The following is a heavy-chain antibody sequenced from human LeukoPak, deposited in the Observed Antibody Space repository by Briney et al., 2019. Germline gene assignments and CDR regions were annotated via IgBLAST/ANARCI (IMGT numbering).Heavy chain of an antibody. Sequence: GGSLRLSCAASGFTFSSYWMSWVRQAPGKGLEWVANIKQDGSEKYYVDSVKGRFTISRDNAKNSLYLQMNSLRAEDMAVYYCARGPCTVTTCYNWFDPWGQGTLVTVSS. D-gene: IGHD4-11*01. CDR3: ARGPCTVTTCYNWFDP. V-gene: IGHV3-7*01. CDR1: GFTFSSYW. J-gene: IGHJ5*02. CDR2: IKQDGSEK.